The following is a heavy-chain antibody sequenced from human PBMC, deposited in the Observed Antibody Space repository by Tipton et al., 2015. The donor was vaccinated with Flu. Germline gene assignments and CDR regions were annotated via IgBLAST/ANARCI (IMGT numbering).Heavy chain of an antibody. V-gene: IGHV4-38-2*02. Sequence: TLSLTCTVSRDSMRSDYFWGWIRQAPGKGLEWIGNIHYSGSPHYNPSLKSRVTISIDTSKNQFSLRLSSVTAADTAVYYCARHTGDSVRGVIDYWGQGAPVTVSS. J-gene: IGHJ4*02. D-gene: IGHD3-10*02. CDR3: ARHTGDSVRGVIDY. CDR2: IHYSGSP. CDR1: RDSMRSDYF.